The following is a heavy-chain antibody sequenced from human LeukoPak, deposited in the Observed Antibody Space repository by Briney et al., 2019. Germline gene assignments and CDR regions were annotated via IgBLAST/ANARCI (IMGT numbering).Heavy chain of an antibody. CDR3: ARDRYGDGFAHLDY. J-gene: IGHJ4*02. Sequence: ASVKVSCKASGYTFTSYAIHWVRQAPGQGLEWMGWITPGGGTNYPQKFQGRVAITWDTSITTAYMDLSGLTSDDTAVYYCARDRYGDGFAHLDYWGQGALVTVSS. V-gene: IGHV1-2*02. CDR2: ITPGGGT. D-gene: IGHD5-24*01. CDR1: GYTFTSYA.